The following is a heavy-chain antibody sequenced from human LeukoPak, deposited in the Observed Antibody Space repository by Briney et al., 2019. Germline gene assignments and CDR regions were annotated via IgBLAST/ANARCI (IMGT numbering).Heavy chain of an antibody. J-gene: IGHJ4*02. CDR2: CFCGNT. V-gene: IGHV4-59*01. D-gene: IGHD1-26*01. Sequence: CFCGNTHYNPSLKSRVTMSVDTSKNRFSLRLSSVTPADTAVYYCARDRGEGIVGTFDYWGQGTLVTVSS. CDR3: ARDRGEGIVGTFDY.